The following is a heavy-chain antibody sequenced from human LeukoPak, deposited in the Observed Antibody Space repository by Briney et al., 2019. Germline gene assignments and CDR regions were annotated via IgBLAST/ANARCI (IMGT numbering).Heavy chain of an antibody. CDR1: GYTLSLYA. J-gene: IGHJ4*02. V-gene: IGHV3-23*01. CDR3: AKDKRDVDTAMVTWLDY. Sequence: GGSLRLSCAASGYTLSLYAMSGVRQAPGKGLEWVSDISGSGGSTYYADSVKGRFTISRDNSKNTLYLQMNSLRAEDTAVYYCAKDKRDVDTAMVTWLDYWGQGTLVTVSS. CDR2: ISGSGGST. D-gene: IGHD5-18*01.